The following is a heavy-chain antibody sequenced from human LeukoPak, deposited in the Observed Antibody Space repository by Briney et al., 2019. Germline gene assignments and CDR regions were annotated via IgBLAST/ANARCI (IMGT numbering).Heavy chain of an antibody. V-gene: IGHV3-7*01. J-gene: IGHJ4*02. D-gene: IGHD6-19*01. CDR2: TKEDGSEK. CDR1: GFTFSSYW. Sequence: GGSLRLSCAASGFTFSSYWMSWVRQAPGKGLEWVANTKEDGSEKNYVDSVKGRFTISRDNAKKSLYLQMNSPRVEDTAVYYCARDPVAGYYFDYWGQGTLVTVSS. CDR3: ARDPVAGYYFDY.